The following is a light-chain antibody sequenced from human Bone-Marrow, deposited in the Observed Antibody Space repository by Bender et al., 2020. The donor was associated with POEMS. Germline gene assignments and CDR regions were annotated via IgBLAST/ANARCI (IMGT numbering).Light chain of an antibody. CDR3: ATGDDSLSGPV. Sequence: QSVVTQPPSLSEAPRQRVTISCSGSSSNIGSNTVNWYQQFPGTAPKFPLYSDDLRRSGVPDRFSGSRSGTSASLAISGLQSADEASDYCATGDDSLSGPVFGGGTRLTVL. CDR1: SSNIGSNT. V-gene: IGLV1-36*01. J-gene: IGLJ3*02. CDR2: SDD.